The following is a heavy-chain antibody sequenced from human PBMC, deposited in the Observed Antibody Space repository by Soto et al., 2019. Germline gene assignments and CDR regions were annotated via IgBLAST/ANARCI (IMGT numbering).Heavy chain of an antibody. J-gene: IGHJ4*02. CDR2: IYYSGST. D-gene: IGHD6-13*01. Sequence: QLQLQESGPGLVKPSETLSLTCTVSGGSISSSSYYWGWIRQPPGKGLEWIGSIYYSGSTYYNPSLKSGLTTSVDTSKNQCALKLSTVTAADTAVYYCARRQSSSWYGLWGQGTLVTVSS. V-gene: IGHV4-39*01. CDR1: GGSISSSSYY. CDR3: ARRQSSSWYGL.